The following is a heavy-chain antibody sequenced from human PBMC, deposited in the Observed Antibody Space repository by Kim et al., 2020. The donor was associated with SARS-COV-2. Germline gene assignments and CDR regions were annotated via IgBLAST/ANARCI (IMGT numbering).Heavy chain of an antibody. CDR1: GGSISRSDYH. J-gene: IGHJ5*02. V-gene: IGHV4-39*07. CDR2: MHYTGST. Sequence: SETLSLTCTVSGGSISRSDYHWGWIRQPPGKGLEWIGSMHYTGSTYYNPSLKSRVTISVDTSKNQFSLKLTSVTAADTAVYYCVSYSTVIGWFDPWGQGTLVTVSS. D-gene: IGHD1-26*01. CDR3: VSYSTVIGWFDP.